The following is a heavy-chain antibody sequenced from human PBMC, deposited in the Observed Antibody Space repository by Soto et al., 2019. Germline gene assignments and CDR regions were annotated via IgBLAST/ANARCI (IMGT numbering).Heavy chain of an antibody. V-gene: IGHV4-61*08. J-gene: IGHJ4*02. D-gene: IGHD3-22*01. CDR1: GGSVSSSGCY. CDR2: IYSSGST. Sequence: PAETLSLTCTVSGGSVSSSGCYWGWIRQPPGKGLEWIGYIYSSGSTNYNPSLKSRVTISVDTSKNQFSLKLNSVTAADSAVYYCARGGSYDSSGYYNFDSWGQGTLVTVSS. CDR3: ARGGSYDSSGYYNFDS.